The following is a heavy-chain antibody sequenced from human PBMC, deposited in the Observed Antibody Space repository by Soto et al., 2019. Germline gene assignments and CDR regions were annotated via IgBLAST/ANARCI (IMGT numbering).Heavy chain of an antibody. CDR2: IQNVGPT. CDR3: ARDDGLCDGGRCFGLPLDV. Sequence: EVQLVESGGGLVQPGGSLRLSCAASGFTVSSKNMSWVRQAPGKGLEWVSLIQNVGPTYYADSVKGRFTISRDTSENKVHLQMDSMRAEDTAVYYCARDDGLCDGGRCFGLPLDVWGKGTSVTVSS. CDR1: GFTVSSKN. V-gene: IGHV3-66*01. J-gene: IGHJ6*04. D-gene: IGHD2-15*01.